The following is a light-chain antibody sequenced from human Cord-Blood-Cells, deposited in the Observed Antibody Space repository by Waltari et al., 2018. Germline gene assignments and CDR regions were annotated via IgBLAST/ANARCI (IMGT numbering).Light chain of an antibody. CDR2: EGR. J-gene: IGLJ3*02. CDR3: CSYAGSSTV. CDR1: SSDVGSYNL. V-gene: IGLV2-23*01. Sequence: QSALTQPASVSGSPGQSITISCTGTSSDVGSYNLVSWYQQHPGKAPKLMIYEGRKRPPGVSNRFSGSKSGNAASLTISGLQAEDEADYYCCSYAGSSTVFGGGTKLTVL.